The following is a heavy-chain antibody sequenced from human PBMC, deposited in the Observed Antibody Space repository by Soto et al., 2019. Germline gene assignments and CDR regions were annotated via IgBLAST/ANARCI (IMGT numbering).Heavy chain of an antibody. D-gene: IGHD3-10*01. V-gene: IGHV1-69*13. CDR2: IIPMFGTA. CDR3: ARAYYYGSGSWAYHYAFDI. J-gene: IGHJ3*02. Sequence: SVKVSCKASEGTFSSNAISWVRQAPGQGLEWMGGIIPMFGTANYAQKFQGRVTITADESTSTVYMELSSLRSEDTAVYYCARAYYYGSGSWAYHYAFDIWGQGTMVTV. CDR1: EGTFSSNA.